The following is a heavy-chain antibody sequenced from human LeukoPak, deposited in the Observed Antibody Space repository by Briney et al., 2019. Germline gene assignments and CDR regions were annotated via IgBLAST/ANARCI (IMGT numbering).Heavy chain of an antibody. J-gene: IGHJ4*02. CDR3: AREGLRDGHKLFDY. D-gene: IGHD5-24*01. CDR1: GFTFSFYV. Sequence: GGSLRLSCAASGFTFSFYVVHWVRQAPGKGLEWVAVISFDGSKEYYADPVKGRFTISRDNSKNTLYLQMNSLRPEDTAVFYCAREGLRDGHKLFDYWGQGTLVTVSS. V-gene: IGHV3-30*03. CDR2: ISFDGSKE.